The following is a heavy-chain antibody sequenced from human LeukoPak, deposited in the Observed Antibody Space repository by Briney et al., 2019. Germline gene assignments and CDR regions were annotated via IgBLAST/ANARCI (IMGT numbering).Heavy chain of an antibody. J-gene: IGHJ4*02. CDR3: ARVGDSSGFYPTHFDY. Sequence: SETLSLTCSVSGGSISSSTHYWGWIRQPPGKGLEWIGTVYYSGSTYYNPSLKSRVTVSVDTPKNQFSLKVSSVTAADTAFYYCARVGDSSGFYPTHFDYWGQGNLVTVST. CDR2: VYYSGST. CDR1: GGSISSSTHY. D-gene: IGHD3-22*01. V-gene: IGHV4-39*07.